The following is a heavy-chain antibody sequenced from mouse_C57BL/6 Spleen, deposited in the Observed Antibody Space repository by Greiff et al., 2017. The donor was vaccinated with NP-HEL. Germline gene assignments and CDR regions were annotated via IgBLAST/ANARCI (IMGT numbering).Heavy chain of an antibody. V-gene: IGHV1-39*01. CDR2: INPNYGTT. Sequence: EVKLMESGPELVKPGASVKISCKASGYSFTDYNMNWVKQSNGKSLEWIGVINPNYGTTSYNQKFKGKATLTVDQSSSTAYMQLNSLTSEDSAVYYCARSALEVVATRAMDYWGQGTSVTVSS. CDR3: ARSALEVVATRAMDY. CDR1: GYSFTDYN. J-gene: IGHJ4*01. D-gene: IGHD1-1*01.